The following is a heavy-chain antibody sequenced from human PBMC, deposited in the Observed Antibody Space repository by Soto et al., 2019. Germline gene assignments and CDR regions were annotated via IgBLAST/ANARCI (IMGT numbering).Heavy chain of an antibody. J-gene: IGHJ6*02. Sequence: QVQLVESGGGVVQPGRSLRLSCAASGFTFSSYGMHWVRQAPGKGLEWVAVISYDGSNKYYADSVKGRFTISRDNSMNTLYLQMTSTRAEETSVYFCAEDLVGPGGAYGMDVWGQGTKVTVSS. D-gene: IGHD1-26*01. V-gene: IGHV3-30*18. CDR1: GFTFSSYG. CDR2: ISYDGSNK. CDR3: AEDLVGPGGAYGMDV.